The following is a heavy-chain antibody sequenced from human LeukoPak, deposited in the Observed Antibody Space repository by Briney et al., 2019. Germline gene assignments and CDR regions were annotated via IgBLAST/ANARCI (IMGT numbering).Heavy chain of an antibody. CDR1: GFTFSNAW. CDR3: TTVQSSGWYKGY. J-gene: IGHJ4*02. V-gene: IGHV3-15*07. Sequence: TGGSLRLSCVASGFTFSNAWMNWVRQAPGKGLEWVGRIKSKTDGGTTDYAAPVEGRFTISRDDSKDMLYLQMNSLKTEDTAVYFCTTVQSSGWYKGYWGQGTLVTVSS. D-gene: IGHD6-19*01. CDR2: IKSKTDGGTT.